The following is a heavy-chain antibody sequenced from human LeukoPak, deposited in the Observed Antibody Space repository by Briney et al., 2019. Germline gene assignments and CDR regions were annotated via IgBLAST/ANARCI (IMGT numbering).Heavy chain of an antibody. V-gene: IGHV1-18*01. CDR2: ISVYSDDT. J-gene: IGHJ4*02. CDR3: AREADSSGYFFRPDY. Sequence: ASVKVSCKASGYTFTNYAISWVRQAPGQGLEWMGWISVYSDDTKSAQNLQGRITMTKDTSTSTAYMELRSLRSDDTAVYYCAREADSSGYFFRPDYWGQGTLVIVSS. CDR1: GYTFTNYA. D-gene: IGHD3-22*01.